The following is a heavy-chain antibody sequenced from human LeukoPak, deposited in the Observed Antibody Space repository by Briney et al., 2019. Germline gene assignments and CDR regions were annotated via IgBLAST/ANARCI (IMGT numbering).Heavy chain of an antibody. V-gene: IGHV3-9*01. CDR2: ISWNSGSI. CDR1: GFTFDDYA. J-gene: IGHJ5*02. CDR3: AKDNKVRGSWYYGWFDP. Sequence: GRSLRLSCAASGFTFDDYAMHWVRQAPGKGLEGVSGISWNSGSIGYADSVKGRFTISRDNAKNSLYLQMNSLRAEDTALYYCAKDNKVRGSWYYGWFDPWGQGTLVTVSS. D-gene: IGHD6-13*01.